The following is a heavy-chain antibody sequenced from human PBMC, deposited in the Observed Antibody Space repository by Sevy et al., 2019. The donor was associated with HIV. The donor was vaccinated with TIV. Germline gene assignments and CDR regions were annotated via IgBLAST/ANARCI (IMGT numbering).Heavy chain of an antibody. CDR3: ATTSTPLYYDALDV. D-gene: IGHD1-26*01. CDR2: IYSGGYT. CDR1: GFTVSSKY. J-gene: IGHJ6*02. Sequence: GGSLRLSCAASGFTVSSKYMSWVRQAPGKGLEWVSVIYSGGYTYYEDSLKSRFTISRDISKNTLNLEMNNLRAEDTAIYYCATTSTPLYYDALDVWGQGTTVTVSS. V-gene: IGHV3-53*01.